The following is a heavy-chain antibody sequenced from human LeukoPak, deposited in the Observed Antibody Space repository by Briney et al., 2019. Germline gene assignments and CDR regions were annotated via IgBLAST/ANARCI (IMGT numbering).Heavy chain of an antibody. V-gene: IGHV3-33*01. CDR2: IWYDGTKK. CDR1: GFTFSSYS. Sequence: GGSLRLSCAASGFTFSSYSMHWVRQAPGKGLEWVTVIWYDGTKKYYAESVKGRFTISRDNSKDTLYLQMNSLRAEDTAVYYCARYCGGDCTDAFDIWGQGTMVTVSS. D-gene: IGHD2-21*02. J-gene: IGHJ3*02. CDR3: ARYCGGDCTDAFDI.